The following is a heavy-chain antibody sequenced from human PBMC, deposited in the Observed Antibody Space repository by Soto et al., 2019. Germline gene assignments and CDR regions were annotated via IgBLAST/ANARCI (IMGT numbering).Heavy chain of an antibody. CDR2: IYYSGST. CDR3: ARAPMVRGVVTYDY. V-gene: IGHV4-31*03. D-gene: IGHD3-10*01. CDR1: GGSISSGAYY. Sequence: PSETLSLTCTVSGGSISSGAYYWNWIRQHPGKGLEWIGYIYYSGSTYYNPSLKSRVTISSDTSKNQLSLKLNSVTAADTAVYYCARAPMVRGVVTYDYWGQGTLVTVSS. J-gene: IGHJ4*02.